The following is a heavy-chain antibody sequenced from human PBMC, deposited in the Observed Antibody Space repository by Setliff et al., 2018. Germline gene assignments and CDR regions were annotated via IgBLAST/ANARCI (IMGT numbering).Heavy chain of an antibody. Sequence: PSETLSLTCTVSGGSISSSSYYWGWIRQPPGKGLEWIGEVNHSGSTNYNPSLKSRVTISVDTSKNQFSLKLSSVTAADTAVYYCAYSSDYDFWSGYPPALDYWGQGTLVTVSS. V-gene: IGHV4-39*07. CDR2: VNHSGST. J-gene: IGHJ4*02. D-gene: IGHD3-3*01. CDR1: GGSISSSSYY. CDR3: AYSSDYDFWSGYPPALDY.